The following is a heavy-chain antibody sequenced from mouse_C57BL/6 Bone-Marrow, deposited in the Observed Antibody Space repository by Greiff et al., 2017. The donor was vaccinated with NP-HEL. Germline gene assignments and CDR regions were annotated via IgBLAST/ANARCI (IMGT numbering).Heavy chain of an antibody. Sequence: VQLQQSGPELVKPGASVKISCKASGYSFTGYYMNWVKQSPEKSLEWIGEINPSTGGTTSNQKFKAKATLTVDKSSSTAYMQLKSLTSEDSAVYYCARMDGPAWFAYWGQGTLVTVSA. CDR2: INPSTGGT. CDR3: ARMDGPAWFAY. CDR1: GYSFTGYY. J-gene: IGHJ3*01. D-gene: IGHD2-3*01. V-gene: IGHV1-42*01.